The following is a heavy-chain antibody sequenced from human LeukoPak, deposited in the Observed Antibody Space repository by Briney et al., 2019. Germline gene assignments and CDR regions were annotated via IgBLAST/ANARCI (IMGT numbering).Heavy chain of an antibody. D-gene: IGHD6-13*01. CDR2: IYSGGKT. Sequence: PGGSLRLSCAAPGFTVSNNYMSWVRQAPGKGLEWVSVIYSGGKTYYSDSVKGRFTISRDTSKNTLFLQMNTLRAEGTAVYYCARGDSSSWYYFDYWGQGTLVTVSS. CDR3: ARGDSSSWYYFDY. J-gene: IGHJ4*02. CDR1: GFTVSNNY. V-gene: IGHV3-53*01.